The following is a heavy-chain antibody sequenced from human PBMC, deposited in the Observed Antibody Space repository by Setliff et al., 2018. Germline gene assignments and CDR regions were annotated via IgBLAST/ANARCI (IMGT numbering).Heavy chain of an antibody. D-gene: IGHD3-3*01. J-gene: IGHJ6*03. CDR1: GYTFTSYG. CDR2: INPNSGNT. CDR3: ARSYQGVDDFWSGYFQTDYYYYMDV. V-gene: IGHV1-8*02. Sequence: ASVKVSCKASGYTFTSYGISWVRQAPGQGLEWMGWINPNSGNTGYAQNFQGRVTMTRNTSISTAYMELSSLRSEDTAVYYCARSYQGVDDFWSGYFQTDYYYYMDVWGKGTTVTVSS.